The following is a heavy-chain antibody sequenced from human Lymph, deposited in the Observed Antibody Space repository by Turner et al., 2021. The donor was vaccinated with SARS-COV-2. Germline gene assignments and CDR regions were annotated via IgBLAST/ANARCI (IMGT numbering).Heavy chain of an antibody. D-gene: IGHD4-17*01. Sequence: EVQLVESGGGLVKPGGSLRLPCPPPGFTFSTYSMNWVRQAPGKGLEWISSISSSSSYIYYADSVKGRFTISRDDAKNSLYLQMNSLRAEDTAVYYCARDIPTTADYFDYWGQGTLVTVSS. J-gene: IGHJ4*02. CDR3: ARDIPTTADYFDY. V-gene: IGHV3-21*01. CDR2: ISSSSSYI. CDR1: GFTFSTYS.